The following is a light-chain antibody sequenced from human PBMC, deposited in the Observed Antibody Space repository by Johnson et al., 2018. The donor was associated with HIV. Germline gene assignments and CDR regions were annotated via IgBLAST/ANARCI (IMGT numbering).Light chain of an antibody. CDR3: GTWDNSLTTGAI. J-gene: IGLJ1*01. V-gene: IGLV1-51*02. CDR1: NSNIGNNF. Sequence: QSVLTQPPSVSAAPGQKVTISCSGNNSNIGNNFVSWYQQLPGTAPKLLIYENNKRPSGIPDRFSGSKSGTSATLGIAGLQTGDEADYYCGTWDNSLTTGAIFGTGTKVTGL. CDR2: ENN.